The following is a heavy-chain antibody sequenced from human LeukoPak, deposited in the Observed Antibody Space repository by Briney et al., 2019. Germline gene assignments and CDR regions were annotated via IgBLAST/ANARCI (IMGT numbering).Heavy chain of an antibody. CDR1: RFQFSSYA. J-gene: IGHJ4*02. CDR2: ISGSGGST. Sequence: GGSLRLSCVASRFQFSSYAMSWVRQAPGKGLEWVSVISGSGGSTYYADSVKGRFTISRDNSKNTLYLQMNSLRAEDTAVYYCARDSPSAVAGNWGQGTLVTVSS. V-gene: IGHV3-23*01. CDR3: ARDSPSAVAGN. D-gene: IGHD6-19*01.